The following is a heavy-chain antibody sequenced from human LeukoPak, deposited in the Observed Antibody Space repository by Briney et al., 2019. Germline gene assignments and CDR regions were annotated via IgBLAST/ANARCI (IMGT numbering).Heavy chain of an antibody. D-gene: IGHD3-10*01. CDR3: HYGSGSYYNNALFDY. J-gene: IGHJ4*02. CDR1: GGSISSSSYY. V-gene: IGHV4-39*01. Sequence: PSETLSLTCTVSGGSISSSSYYWGWIRQPLGKGLEWIGSIYYSGSTYYNPSLKSRVTISVDTSKNQFSLKLSSVTAADTAVYYCHYGSGSYYNNALFDYWGQGTLVTVSS. CDR2: IYYSGST.